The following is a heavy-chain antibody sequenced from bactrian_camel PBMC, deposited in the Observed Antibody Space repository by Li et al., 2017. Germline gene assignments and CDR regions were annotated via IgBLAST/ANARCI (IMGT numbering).Heavy chain of an antibody. CDR2: IDNDGNI. CDR3: AADISCYTDMLLGAYNF. J-gene: IGHJ4*01. D-gene: IGHD5*01. Sequence: QVQLVESGGGSVQAGGSLILRCAFGGYTGSDFYMGWFRQAPGKEREGVAAIDNDGNILYADSVKDRFTIPKDKSKYTLYLQMNSLKPEDTAMYYCAADISCYTDMLLGAYNFWGQGTQVTVS. CDR1: GYTGSDFY. V-gene: IGHV3S55*01.